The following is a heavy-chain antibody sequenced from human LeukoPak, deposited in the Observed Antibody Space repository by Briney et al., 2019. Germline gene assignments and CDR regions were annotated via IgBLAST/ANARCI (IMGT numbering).Heavy chain of an antibody. J-gene: IGHJ3*02. V-gene: IGHV1-24*01. CDR3: AGYGSGSYRNYDAFDI. CDR1: GYTLTELS. D-gene: IGHD3-10*01. Sequence: GASVNVSCKVSGYTLTELSMHWVRQAPGKGLEWMGGFHPEDGETIYAQEFQGRVTMTRNTSISTAYMELSSLRSEDTAVYYCAGYGSGSYRNYDAFDIWGQGTMVTVSS. CDR2: FHPEDGET.